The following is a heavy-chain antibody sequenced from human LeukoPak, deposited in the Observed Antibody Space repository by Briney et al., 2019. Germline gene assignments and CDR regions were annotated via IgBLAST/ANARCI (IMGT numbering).Heavy chain of an antibody. CDR2: IKEDESAK. CDR1: RFSISTYW. V-gene: IGHV3-7*01. D-gene: IGHD1-26*01. Sequence: GWALRLSCAASRFSISTYWIAWVRQAPGKGPEWVANIKEDESAKHQADSVKGRFTISRDNAQNLVYLQMSSLRGEDTAVYYCARDVGGSLDYWGQGTLVTVSS. J-gene: IGHJ4*02. CDR3: ARDVGGSLDY.